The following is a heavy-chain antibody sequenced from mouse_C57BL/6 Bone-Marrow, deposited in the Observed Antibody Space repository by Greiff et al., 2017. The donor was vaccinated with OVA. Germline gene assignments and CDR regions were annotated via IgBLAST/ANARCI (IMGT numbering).Heavy chain of an antibody. CDR2: INPSSGYT. CDR1: GYTFTSYT. Sequence: VQVVESGAELARPGASVKMSCKASGYTFTSYTMHWVKQRPAQGLEWIGYINPSSGYTKYNQKFKDKATLTADKSSSTAYMQLSSLTSEDSAVYYCLFDWYFDVWGTGTTVTVSS. V-gene: IGHV1-4*01. CDR3: LFDWYFDV. D-gene: IGHD6-1*01. J-gene: IGHJ1*03.